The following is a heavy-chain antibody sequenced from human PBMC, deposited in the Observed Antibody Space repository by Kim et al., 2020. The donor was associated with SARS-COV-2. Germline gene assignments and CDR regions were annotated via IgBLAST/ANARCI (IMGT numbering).Heavy chain of an antibody. CDR3: ARALFGAAAGNNWFDP. V-gene: IGHV4-39*07. CDR1: GGSISSSSYY. CDR2: IYYSGST. J-gene: IGHJ5*02. D-gene: IGHD6-13*01. Sequence: SETLSLTCTVSGGSISSSSYYWGWIRQPPGKGLEWIGSIYYSGSTYYNPSLKSRVTISVDTSKNQFSLKLSSVTAADTAVYYCARALFGAAAGNNWFDPWGQGTLVTVSS.